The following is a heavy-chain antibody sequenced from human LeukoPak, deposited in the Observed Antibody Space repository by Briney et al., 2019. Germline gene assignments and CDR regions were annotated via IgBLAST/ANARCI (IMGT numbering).Heavy chain of an antibody. J-gene: IGHJ3*02. D-gene: IGHD4-17*01. CDR1: GFTFSSYW. CDR2: IKQDGSEK. CDR3: AKGTTVTTIGAFDI. V-gene: IGHV3-7*01. Sequence: GGSLRLSCAASGFTFSSYWMSWVRQAPGKGLEWVANIKQDGSEKYYVDSVKGRFTISRDNAKNSLYLQMNSLRAEDTAVYYCAKGTTVTTIGAFDIWGQGTMVTVSS.